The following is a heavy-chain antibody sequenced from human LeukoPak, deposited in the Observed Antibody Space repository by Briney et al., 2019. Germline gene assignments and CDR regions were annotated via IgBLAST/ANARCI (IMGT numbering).Heavy chain of an antibody. CDR3: ARDGSTNWYYYYGLDV. Sequence: ASVKVSFKTSGYTFTDYGIHWVRQAPGQGLEWIGWINTYTGDPTYAQAFTGRFVFSLDTSVSTAYLQISSLKADDTAVFYCARDGSTNWYYYYGLDVWGQGTAVTVSS. CDR1: GYTFTDYG. D-gene: IGHD1-1*01. V-gene: IGHV7-4-1*02. J-gene: IGHJ6*02. CDR2: INTYTGDP.